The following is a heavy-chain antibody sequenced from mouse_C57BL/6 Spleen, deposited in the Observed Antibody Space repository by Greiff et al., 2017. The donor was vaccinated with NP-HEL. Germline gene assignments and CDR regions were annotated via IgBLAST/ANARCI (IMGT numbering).Heavy chain of an antibody. D-gene: IGHD1-1*01. CDR3: ARDYGSDYFDY. Sequence: QVQLQQSGAELARPGASVKMSCKASGYTFTSYTMHWVNQRPGQGLEWIGYINPSSGYTKYNQKFKDKATLTADKSSSTAYMQLSSLTSEDSAVYYCARDYGSDYFDYWGQGTTLTVSS. CDR2: INPSSGYT. CDR1: GYTFTSYT. J-gene: IGHJ2*01. V-gene: IGHV1-4*01.